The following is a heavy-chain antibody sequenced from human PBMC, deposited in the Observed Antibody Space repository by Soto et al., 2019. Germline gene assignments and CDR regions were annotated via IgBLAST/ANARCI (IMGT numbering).Heavy chain of an antibody. V-gene: IGHV1-46*03. CDR2: INPSGGST. CDR1: GYTFTSYY. D-gene: IGHD2-21*02. CDR3: ARVPVTPRDAFDI. Sequence: QVQLVQSGAEVKKPGASVKVSCKASGYTFTSYYMHWVRQAPGQGLEWMGIINPSGGSTSYAQKFQSRVTMTRDTSTSTVYMELSSLRSEDTAVYYCARVPVTPRDAFDIWGQGTMVTVSS. J-gene: IGHJ3*02.